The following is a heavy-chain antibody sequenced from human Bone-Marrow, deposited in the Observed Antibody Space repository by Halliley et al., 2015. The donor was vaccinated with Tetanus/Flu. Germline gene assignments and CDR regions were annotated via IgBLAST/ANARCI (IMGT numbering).Heavy chain of an antibody. J-gene: IGHJ5*02. D-gene: IGHD3-3*01. CDR3: ARALFGAVNWFDP. V-gene: IGHV3-11*03. CDR2: ISGSTVYT. Sequence: WISYISGSTVYTNYADSVKGRFTISRDNAKDSVYLQMNSLRVDDTAVYYCARALFGAVNWFDPWGQGTQVTVSS.